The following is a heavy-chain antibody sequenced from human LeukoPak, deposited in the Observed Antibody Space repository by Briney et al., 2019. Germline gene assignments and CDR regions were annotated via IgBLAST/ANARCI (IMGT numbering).Heavy chain of an antibody. CDR3: ARDSGSYWASPFDY. D-gene: IGHD1-26*01. CDR1: GFTFGSYW. Sequence: PGGSLRLSCAASGFTFGSYWMSWVRQVPGKGLEWVANIKQDGSEKWYVDSVKGRFTISRDNAKNSLYLQMNSLRAEDTAVYYCARDSGSYWASPFDYWGQGTLVTVSS. CDR2: IKQDGSEK. J-gene: IGHJ4*02. V-gene: IGHV3-7*01.